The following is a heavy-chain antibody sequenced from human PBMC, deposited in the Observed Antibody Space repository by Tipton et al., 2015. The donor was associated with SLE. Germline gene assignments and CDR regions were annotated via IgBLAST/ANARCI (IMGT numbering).Heavy chain of an antibody. CDR3: AREGGWTFGIDV. CDR1: GGSFSGYY. V-gene: IGHV4-34*01. CDR2: INHSGGT. J-gene: IGHJ6*02. D-gene: IGHD3/OR15-3a*01. Sequence: LRLSCAVYGGSFSGYYWSWIRQPPGKGLEWIGEINHSGGTNYNPSLKSRVTISVDTSKNQFSLKLSSVTAADTAVYYCAREGGWTFGIDVWGQGTTVTVSS.